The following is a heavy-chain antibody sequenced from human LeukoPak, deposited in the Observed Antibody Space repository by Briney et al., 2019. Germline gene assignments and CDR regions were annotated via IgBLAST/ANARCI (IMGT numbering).Heavy chain of an antibody. CDR1: GGSFSGYY. J-gene: IGHJ4*02. D-gene: IGHD1-26*01. CDR3: ARGDYSRSFDY. Sequence: SETLSLTCAVYGGSFSGYYWSWIRQPPGKGLEWIGEINHSGSTNYSPSLKSRVTISVDTSKNQFSLKLSSVTAADTAVYYCARGDYSRSFDYWGQGTLVTVSS. V-gene: IGHV4-34*01. CDR2: INHSGST.